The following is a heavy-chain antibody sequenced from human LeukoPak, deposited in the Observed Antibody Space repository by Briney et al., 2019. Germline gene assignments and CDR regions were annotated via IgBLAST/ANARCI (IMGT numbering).Heavy chain of an antibody. J-gene: IGHJ5*02. V-gene: IGHV3-30*04. D-gene: IGHD2-2*01. CDR1: GFTFSSYA. CDR2: ISYDGSNK. CDR3: ARGKDIVVANWFDP. Sequence: PGGSLRLSCAASGFTFSSYAMHWVRQAPGKGLEWVAVISYDGSNKYYADSVKGRFTISRDNSKNTLYLQMNSLRAEDTAVYYCARGKDIVVANWFDPWGQGTLVTVSS.